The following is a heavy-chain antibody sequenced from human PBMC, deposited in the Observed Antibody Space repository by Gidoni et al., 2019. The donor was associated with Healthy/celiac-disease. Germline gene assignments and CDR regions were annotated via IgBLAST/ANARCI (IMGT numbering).Heavy chain of an antibody. CDR2: ISSSGSTI. V-gene: IGHV3-48*03. CDR3: ARDRVVRGVIIAYYYYGMDV. D-gene: IGHD3-10*01. Sequence: VRQAPGKGLEWVSYISSSGSTIYYADSVKGRFTISRDNAKNSLYLQMNSLRAEDTAVYYCARDRVVRGVIIAYYYYGMDVWGQGTTVTVSS. J-gene: IGHJ6*02.